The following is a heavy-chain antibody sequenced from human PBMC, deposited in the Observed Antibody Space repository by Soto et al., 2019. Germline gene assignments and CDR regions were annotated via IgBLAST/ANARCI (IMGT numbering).Heavy chain of an antibody. CDR2: INAGNGNT. V-gene: IGHV1-3*05. D-gene: IGHD2-21*02. Sequence: QVQLVQSWAEEKKPGASVKVSCKASGYTYTSYAMDRVRQAPGQRLEWMGWINAGNGNTKYSQKFQGRVTITRDTSASTAYMELSSLRSEDTAVYYCARSIVVVTALDYWGQGTLVTVSS. CDR1: GYTYTSYA. CDR3: ARSIVVVTALDY. J-gene: IGHJ4*02.